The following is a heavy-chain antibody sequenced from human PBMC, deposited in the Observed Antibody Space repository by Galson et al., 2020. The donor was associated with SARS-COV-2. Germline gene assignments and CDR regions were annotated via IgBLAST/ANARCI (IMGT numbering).Heavy chain of an antibody. CDR2: IYPFDSDT. Sequence: GESLKISCKGSGYNFPTYWIGWVRQMPGKGLEWMGLIYPFDSDTRYSPSFQDRITISADKSITTAFLQWSSLEASDTAIYYCVRFSGSFTAYYYFDSWGQGTLVTVSS. CDR1: GYNFPTYW. CDR3: VRFSGSFTAYYYFDS. D-gene: IGHD1-26*01. V-gene: IGHV5-51*01. J-gene: IGHJ4*02.